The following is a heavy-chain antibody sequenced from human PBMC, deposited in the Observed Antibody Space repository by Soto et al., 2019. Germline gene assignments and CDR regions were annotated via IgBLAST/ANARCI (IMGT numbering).Heavy chain of an antibody. CDR1: GYTFTGYF. V-gene: IGHV1-2*02. Sequence: ASVKLSFKASGYTFTGYFRHWLRQAPGQGLEWMGWINPDSGDTNYAQKFQGRVTMTRDTSISTVYMELNWLRSGDTAVYYCTTDPDILYGMDVWGQGTTVTVSS. CDR2: INPDSGDT. CDR3: TTDPDILYGMDV. D-gene: IGHD3-9*01. J-gene: IGHJ6*02.